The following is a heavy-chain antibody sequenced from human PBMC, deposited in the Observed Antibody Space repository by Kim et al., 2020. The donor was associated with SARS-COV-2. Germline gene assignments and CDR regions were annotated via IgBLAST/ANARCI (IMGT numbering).Heavy chain of an antibody. D-gene: IGHD6-13*01. CDR3: ARQPLSTWYLFDY. Sequence: PTLEGRITISADTSKSQFSLRLGSVTAADTAVYYCARQPLSTWYLFDYWGQGTLVTVSS. V-gene: IGHV4-59*08. J-gene: IGHJ4*02.